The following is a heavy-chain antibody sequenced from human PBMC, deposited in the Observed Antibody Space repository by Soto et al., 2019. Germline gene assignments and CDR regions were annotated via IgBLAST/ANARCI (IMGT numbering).Heavy chain of an antibody. CDR3: ASVTLSTIAAPDS. V-gene: IGHV4-59*01. J-gene: IGHJ4*02. CDR2: IYYTGVT. CDR1: GVTIRGYY. D-gene: IGHD6-13*01. Sequence: QVQLQESGPGLVKPSETLSLTCNVSGVTIRGYYWNCIRQPPGKTLEWIGSIYYTGVTNYNPSLKSRVTISVDTSKNHFSLKFNSLTAADTAVYYCASVTLSTIAAPDSWGQGTLVTVSS.